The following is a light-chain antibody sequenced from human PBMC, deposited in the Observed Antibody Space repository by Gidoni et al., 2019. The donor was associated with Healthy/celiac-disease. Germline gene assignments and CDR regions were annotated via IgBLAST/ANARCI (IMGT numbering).Light chain of an antibody. J-gene: IGKJ3*01. V-gene: IGKV3-20*01. Sequence: EIVLTQSPGTLSLSPGERATLSCRARQSVSSSYLAWYQQKPGQAPRLLIYGASSRATGTPDRFSGSGSGTDFTLTISRLETEDFAVYYCQQYGSSPRDFGPGTKVDIK. CDR3: QQYGSSPRD. CDR1: QSVSSSY. CDR2: GAS.